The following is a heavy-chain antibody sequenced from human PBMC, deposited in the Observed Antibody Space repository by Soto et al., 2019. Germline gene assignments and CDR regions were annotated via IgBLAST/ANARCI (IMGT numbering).Heavy chain of an antibody. CDR3: ARDLVTTEYYYYGMDV. CDR2: IYYSGST. D-gene: IGHD3-3*01. J-gene: IGHJ6*02. Sequence: PSETLSLTCTVSGGSVSSGSYYWSWIRQPPGKGLEWIGYIYYSGSTNYNPSLKSRVTISVDTSKNQFSLKLSSVTAADTAVYYCARDLVTTEYYYYGMDVWGQGTTVTVSS. V-gene: IGHV4-61*01. CDR1: GGSVSSGSYY.